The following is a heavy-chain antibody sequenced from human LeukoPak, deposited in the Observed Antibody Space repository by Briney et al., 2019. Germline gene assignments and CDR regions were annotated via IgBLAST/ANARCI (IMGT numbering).Heavy chain of an antibody. D-gene: IGHD3-22*01. V-gene: IGHV3-9*01. Sequence: PGGSLRLSCAASGFTVSSNYMSWVRQAPGKGLEWVSGISWNSGSIGYADSVKGRFTISRDNAKNSLYLQMNSLRAEDTALYYCAKDHSAYDSSGYYYWGQGTLVTVSS. CDR2: ISWNSGSI. J-gene: IGHJ4*02. CDR1: GFTVSSNY. CDR3: AKDHSAYDSSGYYY.